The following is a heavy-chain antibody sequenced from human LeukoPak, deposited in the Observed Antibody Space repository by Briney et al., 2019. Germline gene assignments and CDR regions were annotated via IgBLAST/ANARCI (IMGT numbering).Heavy chain of an antibody. CDR1: GYSFTSYW. CDR2: IYPGDSDT. Sequence: GESLKISCKGSGYSFTSYWIGWVRQMPRKGLEWMGIIYPGDSDTRYSPSFQGQVTISADKSISTAYLQWSSLKASDTAMYYCARLGDCSSTSCYWFDPWGQGTLVTVSS. J-gene: IGHJ5*02. V-gene: IGHV5-51*01. CDR3: ARLGDCSSTSCYWFDP. D-gene: IGHD2-2*01.